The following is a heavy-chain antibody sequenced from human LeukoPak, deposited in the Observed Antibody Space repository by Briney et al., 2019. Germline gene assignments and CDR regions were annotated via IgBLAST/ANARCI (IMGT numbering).Heavy chain of an antibody. Sequence: PSETLSLTCTVSGAYISSNTYYWSWIRQPPGKGLEWIGYIYQSGTTYYNPSLKSRVSISVDRSENQFSLRLSSVTAADTAVYYCARDCSSTSCYNWGQGTLVTVTS. V-gene: IGHV4-61*05. D-gene: IGHD2-2*01. CDR1: GAYISSNTYY. CDR3: ARDCSSTSCYN. J-gene: IGHJ4*02. CDR2: IYQSGTT.